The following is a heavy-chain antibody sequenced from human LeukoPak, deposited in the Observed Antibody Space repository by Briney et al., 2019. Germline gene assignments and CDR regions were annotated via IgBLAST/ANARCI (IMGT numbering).Heavy chain of an antibody. V-gene: IGHV3-9*01. Sequence: PGGSLRLSCAASGFTFDDYAMHWIRQAPGKGLEWVSGISWNSGSIGYADSVKGRFTISRDNAKNSLYLQMNSLRAEDTALYYCAKDPYSGSYYGFFDYWGQGTLVTVSS. CDR2: ISWNSGSI. CDR3: AKDPYSGSYYGFFDY. D-gene: IGHD1-26*01. CDR1: GFTFDDYA. J-gene: IGHJ4*02.